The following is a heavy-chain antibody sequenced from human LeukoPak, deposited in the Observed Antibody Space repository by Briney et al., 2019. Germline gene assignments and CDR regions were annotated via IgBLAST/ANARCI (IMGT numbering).Heavy chain of an antibody. J-gene: IGHJ4*02. Sequence: GGSLRLSCAASGFTFRSYAMSWVRQAPGKGLEWVSSISASASSTYSADSVKGRFTISRDDSKNTLYLQMNSLGAEDTALYYCAKQTGGNCYSAFDSWGQGTLVTVSS. CDR3: AKQTGGNCYSAFDS. CDR1: GFTFRSYA. CDR2: ISASASST. V-gene: IGHV3-23*01. D-gene: IGHD2-21*02.